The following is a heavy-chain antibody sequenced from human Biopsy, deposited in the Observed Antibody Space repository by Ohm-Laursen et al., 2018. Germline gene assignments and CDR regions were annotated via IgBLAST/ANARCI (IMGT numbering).Heavy chain of an antibody. CDR1: GDSVSSGSFY. CDR3: ARGMRSSGWPYFDS. Sequence: PSETLSLTCLVSGDSVSSGSFYWTWNRQPPGQGLEYIGYIYDRGSTANYNPSLESRVTMSVDMPKNQFSLKLSPVTAADTAIYYCARGMRSSGWPYFDSWGQGTLVTVSS. D-gene: IGHD6-19*01. CDR2: IYDRGSTA. V-gene: IGHV4-61*01. J-gene: IGHJ4*02.